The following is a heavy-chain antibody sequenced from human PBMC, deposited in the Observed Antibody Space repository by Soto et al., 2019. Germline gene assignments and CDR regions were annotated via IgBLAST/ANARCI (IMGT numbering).Heavy chain of an antibody. D-gene: IGHD2-15*01. CDR1: GYSFTSYW. V-gene: IGHV5-51*01. CDR3: ARHPSWQPSQWYVDY. CDR2: IYPGDSDT. Sequence: PGESLKISCQGSGYSFTSYWIGWVRQMPGKGLEWMGIIYPGDSDTRYSPSFQGQVTISADKSISTAYLQWSSLKASDTAMYYCARHPSWQPSQWYVDYWGQGTLVTVSS. J-gene: IGHJ4*02.